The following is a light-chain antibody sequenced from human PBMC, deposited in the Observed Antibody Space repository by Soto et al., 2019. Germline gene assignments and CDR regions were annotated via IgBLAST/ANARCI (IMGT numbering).Light chain of an antibody. CDR1: QGISNY. CDR3: XXXXXXPPFT. J-gene: IGKJ3*01. CDR2: AAS. V-gene: IGKV1-27*01. Sequence: DIQMTQSPSSLSASVGDRVTITCRASQGISNYLAWYQQKPGKVPKLLIYAASTLQSGVPSRFSGSGSGTDFTLTISSLQPEDVXXXXXXXXXXXPPFTFGPGTKVDIK.